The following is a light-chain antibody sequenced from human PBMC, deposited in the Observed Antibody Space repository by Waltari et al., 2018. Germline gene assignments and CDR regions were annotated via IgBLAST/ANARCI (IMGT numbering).Light chain of an antibody. J-gene: IGLJ1*01. CDR1: SSDVGGYNY. CDR2: DVS. Sequence: QSALTQPASVSGSPGQSITISCTGTSSDVGGYNYVSWYQQHPGKAPKLMIYDVSKRPSVVSNRFSGSKSGNTASLTISGLQAEDEADYYCCSYAGSPYVFGTGTKVTVL. CDR3: CSYAGSPYV. V-gene: IGLV2-23*02.